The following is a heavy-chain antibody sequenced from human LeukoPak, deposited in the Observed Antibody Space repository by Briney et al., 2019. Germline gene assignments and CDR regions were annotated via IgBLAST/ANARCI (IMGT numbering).Heavy chain of an antibody. J-gene: IGHJ4*02. CDR1: GFTFSSYW. V-gene: IGHV3-74*01. D-gene: IGHD6-6*01. Sequence: HSGGSLRLSCAASGFTFSSYWMHWVRQAPGKGLVWVSRINTDGSSTSYADSVKGRFTISRDNAKNTLYLQMNSLRAEDTAVYYCAREYSSSSFDYWGQGTLVTVSS. CDR2: INTDGSST. CDR3: AREYSSSSFDY.